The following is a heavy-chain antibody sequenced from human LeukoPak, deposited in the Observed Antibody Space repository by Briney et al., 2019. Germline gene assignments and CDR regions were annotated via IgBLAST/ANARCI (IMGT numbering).Heavy chain of an antibody. V-gene: IGHV3-23*01. CDR2: ISGSGGST. CDR1: GFTFSSYA. J-gene: IGHJ4*02. D-gene: IGHD6-19*01. Sequence: GGSLRLSCAASGFTFSSYAMSWVRQAPGNGLEWVSAISGSGGSTYYADSVKGRFTISRDNSKNTLYLQMNSLRAEETAVYYCAKEGYSSGWNYFDYWGQGTLVTVSS. CDR3: AKEGYSSGWNYFDY.